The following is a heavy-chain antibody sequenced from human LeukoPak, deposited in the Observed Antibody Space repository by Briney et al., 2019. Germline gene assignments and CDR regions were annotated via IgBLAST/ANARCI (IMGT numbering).Heavy chain of an antibody. Sequence: GGSLRLSCAASGFTFSNAWMSWVRQAPGKGLDWVANINQDGTEKYYAQSVRGRFTISRDNARNSVQLQMNNLRAEDTALYYCAVLEGLSWGQGTLVSVSS. J-gene: IGHJ4*02. V-gene: IGHV3-7*03. CDR1: GFTFSNAW. D-gene: IGHD5-24*01. CDR3: AVLEGLS. CDR2: INQDGTEK.